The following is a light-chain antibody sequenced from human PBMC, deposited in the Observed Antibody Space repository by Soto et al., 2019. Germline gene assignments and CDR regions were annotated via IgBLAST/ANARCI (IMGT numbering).Light chain of an antibody. CDR1: RSIINW. J-gene: IGKJ1*01. Sequence: DIQLTQSPSTLSASVGDRVTITCRASRSIINWLAWYQQKSGKGPKLLIYKASNLQTGVPSRFSGSGYGTEFTLTISSLQPDDVANYYCQHYSDHWTLGQGTKVDLK. CDR2: KAS. V-gene: IGKV1-5*03. CDR3: QHYSDHWT.